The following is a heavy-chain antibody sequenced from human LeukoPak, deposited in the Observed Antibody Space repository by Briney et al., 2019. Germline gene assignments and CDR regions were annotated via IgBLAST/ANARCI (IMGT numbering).Heavy chain of an antibody. Sequence: PGGSLRLSCAASGFTFTNYVMTWVHQAPGKGLEWISTISVSGATTYYADSVQGRFTISRDNSKNTLSLRMNNLRAEDSAIYYCTSRKEYSTSSVYYWGQGTLVTVSS. J-gene: IGHJ4*02. D-gene: IGHD6-6*01. CDR2: ISVSGATT. V-gene: IGHV3-23*01. CDR1: GFTFTNYV. CDR3: TSRKEYSTSSVYY.